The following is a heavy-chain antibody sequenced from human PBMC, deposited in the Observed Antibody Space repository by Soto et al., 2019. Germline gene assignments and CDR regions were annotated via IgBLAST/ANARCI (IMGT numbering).Heavy chain of an antibody. D-gene: IGHD5-12*01. Sequence: PSETLSLTCTVSGDSISGGGYYCSWIRHHPGRGLEWIGYIYYTGSTYYNPSLKSRVAISVDTSANQFSLKLTSVTAADTAVYYCATSRLMATIPDSWGPGTLVTVSS. V-gene: IGHV4-31*03. CDR3: ATSRLMATIPDS. J-gene: IGHJ5*01. CDR2: IYYTGST. CDR1: GDSISGGGYY.